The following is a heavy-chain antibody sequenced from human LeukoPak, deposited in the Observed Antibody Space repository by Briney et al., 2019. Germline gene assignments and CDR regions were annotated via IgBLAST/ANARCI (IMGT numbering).Heavy chain of an antibody. CDR2: ISSNGGTT. CDR3: ARTEMTTTDAFDI. CDR1: GFTFSSYA. V-gene: IGHV3-64*01. Sequence: GGSLRHSCAASGFTFSSYAMHWVRQAPGKGLEYVSAISSNGGTTYYANSVEGRFTVSRDNSKNTLYLQMGSLRAEDMAVYYCARTEMTTTDAFDIWGQGTMVTVSS. J-gene: IGHJ3*02. D-gene: IGHD5-24*01.